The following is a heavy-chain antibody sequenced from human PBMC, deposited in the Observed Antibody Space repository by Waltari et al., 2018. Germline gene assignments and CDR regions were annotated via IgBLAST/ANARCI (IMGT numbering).Heavy chain of an antibody. Sequence: EVQLVRSGGARARPGGSLSPSCPALGLRFILYPMNWVRQPPGKGLEGVSSIGSSSTYTYYADSVKGRFTISRDNAANSLYLEMNALRPDDTGVYYCASHPEDFYYYMDVWGKGTTVTVSS. CDR2: IGSSSTYT. CDR3: ASHPEDFYYYMDV. J-gene: IGHJ6*03. V-gene: IGHV3-21*06. CDR1: GLRFILYP.